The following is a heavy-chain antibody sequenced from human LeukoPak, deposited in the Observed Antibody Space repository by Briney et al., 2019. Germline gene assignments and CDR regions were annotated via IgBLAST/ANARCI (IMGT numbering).Heavy chain of an antibody. J-gene: IGHJ4*02. Sequence: GASVKVSCKASGYTVTSYGISWVRQAPGQGLEWMGWISAYNGNTNYAQKLQGRVTMTTDTSTSTAYMELRSLRSDDTAVYYCARSLYCSGGSCLLGVYYFDYWGQGTLVTVSS. CDR2: ISAYNGNT. V-gene: IGHV1-18*01. CDR3: ARSLYCSGGSCLLGVYYFDY. D-gene: IGHD2-15*01. CDR1: GYTVTSYG.